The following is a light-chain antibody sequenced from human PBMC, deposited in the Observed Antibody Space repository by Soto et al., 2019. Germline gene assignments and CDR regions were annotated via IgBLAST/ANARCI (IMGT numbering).Light chain of an antibody. V-gene: IGKV3-11*01. CDR1: QGVSSY. J-gene: IGKJ1*01. CDR3: QQRSDWPWT. Sequence: EIVLTQSPATLSLSPGERATLSCRASQGVSSYLGWYQQRPGQAPRLLIYDASNRATGIPARFSGSGSETDFTLTISSLEPEDFAVYYCQQRSDWPWTFGQVTKVEVK. CDR2: DAS.